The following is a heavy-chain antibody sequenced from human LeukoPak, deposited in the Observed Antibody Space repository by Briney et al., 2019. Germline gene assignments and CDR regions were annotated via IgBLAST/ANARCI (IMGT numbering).Heavy chain of an antibody. CDR1: GFTFSSYA. V-gene: IGHV3-23*01. J-gene: IGHJ6*02. Sequence: GGALRLSCAASGFTFSSYAMSWVRQAAGKGREGVSAISGGGGRRYYADAVRGRLTISSDNSKNTLYLQMHSLRAEDTAVYYCAKEIGYSSGWYGVRPALGYGMDVWGQGTTVTVSS. D-gene: IGHD6-19*01. CDR3: AKEIGYSSGWYGVRPALGYGMDV. CDR2: ISGGGGRR.